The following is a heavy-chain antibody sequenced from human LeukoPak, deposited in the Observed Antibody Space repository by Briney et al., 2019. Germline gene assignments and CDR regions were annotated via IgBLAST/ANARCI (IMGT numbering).Heavy chain of an antibody. CDR2: INHDGTNT. CDR3: TNFDY. J-gene: IGHJ4*02. V-gene: IGHV3-30*02. Sequence: GGSLRLSCAASGFTFSSYGMHWVRQAPGKGLDWVSLINHDGTNTFYADSVKGRFTISRDNSQNTLYLQMNSLRGEDTAVYYCTNFDYCGQGTLVTVSS. CDR1: GFTFSSYG.